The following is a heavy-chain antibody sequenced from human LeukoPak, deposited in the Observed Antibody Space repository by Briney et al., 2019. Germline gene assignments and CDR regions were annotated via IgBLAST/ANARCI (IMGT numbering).Heavy chain of an antibody. CDR1: GYTFTSYG. CDR2: ISAYNGNT. J-gene: IGHJ4*02. Sequence: GASVKVSCKASGYTFTSYGISWVRQAPGQGLEWMGWISAYNGNTNYAQKLQGRVTMTTDTSTSTAYMELRSLRSDDTAVYYCAREDLIAAAGGYFDYWGQGTLVTVSS. CDR3: AREDLIAAAGGYFDY. V-gene: IGHV1-18*01. D-gene: IGHD6-13*01.